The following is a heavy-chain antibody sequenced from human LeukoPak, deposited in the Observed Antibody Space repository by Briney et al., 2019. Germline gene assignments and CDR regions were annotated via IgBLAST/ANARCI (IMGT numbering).Heavy chain of an antibody. Sequence: SETLSLTCAVYGGSFSGYYWSWIRQPPGKGLEWIGEINHSGSTNYNPSLKSRVTISVDTSKNQFSLKLSSVTAADTAVYYCARGSNSGYVLFDYWGQGTLVTVSS. J-gene: IGHJ4*02. CDR3: ARGSNSGYVLFDY. CDR1: GGSFSGYY. V-gene: IGHV4-34*01. CDR2: INHSGST. D-gene: IGHD5-12*01.